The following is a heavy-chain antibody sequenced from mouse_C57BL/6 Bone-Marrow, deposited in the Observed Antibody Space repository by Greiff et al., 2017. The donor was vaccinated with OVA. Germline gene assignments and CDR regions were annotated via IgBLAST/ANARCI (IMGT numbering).Heavy chain of an antibody. CDR1: GFTFSSYA. CDR2: ISDGGSYT. Sequence: EVHLVESGGGLVKPGGSLKLSCAASGFTFSSYAMSWVRQTPEKRLEWVATISDGGSYTYYPDNVKGRFTISRDNAKNNLYLQMSHLKSEDTAMYYCARADYYDYAMDYWGQGTSVTVSS. CDR3: ARADYYDYAMDY. V-gene: IGHV5-4*01. J-gene: IGHJ4*01. D-gene: IGHD1-1*01.